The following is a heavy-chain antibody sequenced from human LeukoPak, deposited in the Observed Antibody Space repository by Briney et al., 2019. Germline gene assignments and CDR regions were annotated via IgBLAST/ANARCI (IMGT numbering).Heavy chain of an antibody. Sequence: SETLSLTCTVSGASISNSDFYWGWIRQPPGKGLEWIGTLYYGGSPLDNAALTSRVSMSVETSKNQCSLRLSSVTAADTAVYYCARVNDCSGSSCFSRWFDPWGQGTLITVSS. J-gene: IGHJ5*02. CDR2: LYYGGSP. CDR1: GASISNSDFY. CDR3: ARVNDCSGSSCFSRWFDP. D-gene: IGHD2-15*01. V-gene: IGHV4-39*07.